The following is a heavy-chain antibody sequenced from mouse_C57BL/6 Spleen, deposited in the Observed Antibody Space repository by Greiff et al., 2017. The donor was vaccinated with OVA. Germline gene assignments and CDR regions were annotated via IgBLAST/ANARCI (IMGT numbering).Heavy chain of an antibody. CDR3: AREDYGAWFDY. V-gene: IGHV1-26*01. CDR2: INPNNGGT. Sequence: EVQLQQSGPELVKPGASVKISCKASGYTFTDYYMNWVKQSHGKSLEWIGDINPNNGGTSYNQKFKGKATLTVDKSSSTAYMELRVLTYENSAVYYCAREDYGAWFDYWGQGTLVTVSA. J-gene: IGHJ3*01. D-gene: IGHD1-2*01. CDR1: GYTFTDYY.